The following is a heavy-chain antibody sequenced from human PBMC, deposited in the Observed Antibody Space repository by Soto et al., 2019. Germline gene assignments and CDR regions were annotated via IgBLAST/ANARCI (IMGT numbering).Heavy chain of an antibody. V-gene: IGHV4-39*01. CDR1: GGSISSSSYY. CDR3: ARIRAVVIKGTIDY. Sequence: SETLSLTCTVSGGSISSSSYYWGWIRQPPGKGLEWIGSIYYSGSTYYNPSLKSRVTISVDTSKNQFSLKLSSVIAADTAVYYCARIRAVVIKGTIDYWGQGTLVTVSS. D-gene: IGHD3-22*01. J-gene: IGHJ4*02. CDR2: IYYSGST.